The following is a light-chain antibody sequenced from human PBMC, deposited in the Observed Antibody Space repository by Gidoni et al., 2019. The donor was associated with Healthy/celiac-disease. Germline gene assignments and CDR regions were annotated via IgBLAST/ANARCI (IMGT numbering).Light chain of an antibody. J-gene: IGKJ1*01. V-gene: IGKV3-15*01. CDR1: QSVSSN. CDR3: QQYNNWTPWT. CDR2: GAS. Sequence: ELVLTQSPATLSVSPGERATLSCRASQSVSSNLAWYQQKPGQAPRLLIYGASTRATGIPARFSGSGSGTELTLTISSLQSEDFAVYYCQQYNNWTPWTFGQGTKVEIK.